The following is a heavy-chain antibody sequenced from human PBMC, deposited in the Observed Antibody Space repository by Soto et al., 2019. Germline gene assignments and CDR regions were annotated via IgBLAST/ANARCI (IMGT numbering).Heavy chain of an antibody. CDR1: GFTFSSYW. V-gene: IGHV3-7*01. D-gene: IGHD1-20*01. CDR2: IHQDGSDK. J-gene: IGHJ4*02. Sequence: PGGSLRLSCAASGFTFSSYWMSWVRQAPGKGLEWVANIHQDGSDKYYMGFVKGRFTISRDNAKNSLYLQINSLRAEDTAVYYCARGYNNALDYWGQGTLVTVSS. CDR3: ARGYNNALDY.